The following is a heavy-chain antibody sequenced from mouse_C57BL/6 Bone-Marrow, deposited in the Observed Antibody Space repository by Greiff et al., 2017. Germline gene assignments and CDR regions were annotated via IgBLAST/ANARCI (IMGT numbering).Heavy chain of an antibody. CDR1: GYTFTSYG. CDR3: ARHFPSDLAMDY. CDR2: IYPRRGNT. Sequence: QVHVKQSGAELARPGASVKLSCKASGYTFTSYGISWVKQRTGQGLEWIGEIYPRRGNTYYNEKFKGKATLTADKSSSAAYMELRSLTSEDSAVYFCARHFPSDLAMDYWGQGTSVTVSS. J-gene: IGHJ4*01. D-gene: IGHD6-1*01. V-gene: IGHV1-81*01.